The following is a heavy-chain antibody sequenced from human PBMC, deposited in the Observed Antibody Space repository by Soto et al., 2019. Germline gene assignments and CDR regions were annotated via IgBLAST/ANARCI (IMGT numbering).Heavy chain of an antibody. CDR2: LSGSGGNI. Sequence: EVQLLESGGDLVQPGGSLRLSCAASGFTFSTYAMTWVRQAPGKGLEWVSTLSGSGGNIYYTDSVKGRFTISRDNSKNTLYLQMNSLRAEDTAVYYCARPISITMVWAAIDMWGQGTVVTVSS. CDR1: GFTFSTYA. D-gene: IGHD3-10*01. J-gene: IGHJ3*02. CDR3: ARPISITMVWAAIDM. V-gene: IGHV3-23*01.